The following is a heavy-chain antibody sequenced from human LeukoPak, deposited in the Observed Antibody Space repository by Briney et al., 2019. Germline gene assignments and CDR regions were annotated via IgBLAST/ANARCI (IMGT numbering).Heavy chain of an antibody. CDR2: ISAYNGNT. J-gene: IGHJ4*02. Sequence: ASVKVSCKASGYTFTSYGISWVRQAPGQGLEWMGWISAYNGNTNYAQKLQGRVTMTTDTSTSTAYMELRSLRSDDTAVYYCARDYSGSAYYDFWSGRATFDYWGQGTLVTVPS. CDR3: ARDYSGSAYYDFWSGRATFDY. V-gene: IGHV1-18*01. D-gene: IGHD3-3*01. CDR1: GYTFTSYG.